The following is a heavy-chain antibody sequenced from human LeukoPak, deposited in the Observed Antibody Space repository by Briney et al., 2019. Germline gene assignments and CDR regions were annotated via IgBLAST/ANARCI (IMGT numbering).Heavy chain of an antibody. CDR2: LWYDGSNK. CDR1: GFTFSSYG. CDR3: ARPNSSGRSVRVDY. Sequence: GGSLRLSCAASGFTFSSYGMHWVRQAPGKGLEWVTVLWYDGSNKYYADSVKGRFTISRDNSKNTLYLQMNSLRAEDTAVYYCARPNSSGRSVRVDYWGQGTLVTVSS. V-gene: IGHV3-33*01. D-gene: IGHD6-19*01. J-gene: IGHJ4*02.